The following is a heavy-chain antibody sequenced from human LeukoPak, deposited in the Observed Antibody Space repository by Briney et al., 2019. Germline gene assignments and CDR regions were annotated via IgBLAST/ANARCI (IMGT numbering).Heavy chain of an antibody. CDR2: IYPGDSDT. V-gene: IGHV5-51*01. J-gene: IGHJ4*02. CDR3: ARHYSSTCDY. Sequence: GESLKISCKGSGYSFIGYWIGWVRQMPGKGLEWMGIIYPGDSDTRYSPSFQGQVTISADKSISTAYLQWNSLKASDTAMYYCARHYSSTCDYWGQGTQVTVSS. D-gene: IGHD6-13*01. CDR1: GYSFIGYW.